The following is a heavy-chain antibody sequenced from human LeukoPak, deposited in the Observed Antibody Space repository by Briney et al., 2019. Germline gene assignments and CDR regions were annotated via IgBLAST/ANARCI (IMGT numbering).Heavy chain of an antibody. Sequence: SETLSLTCAVYGGSFSGYYWSWIRQPPGKGLEWIGEINHSGSTNYNPSLKSRVTISVDTSKNQFSLKLSSVTAADTAVYYCARGRNRYYYYYGMDVWAKGPRSPSP. CDR3: ARGRNRYYYYYGMDV. V-gene: IGHV4-34*01. J-gene: IGHJ6*02. D-gene: IGHD2-15*01. CDR2: INHSGST. CDR1: GGSFSGYY.